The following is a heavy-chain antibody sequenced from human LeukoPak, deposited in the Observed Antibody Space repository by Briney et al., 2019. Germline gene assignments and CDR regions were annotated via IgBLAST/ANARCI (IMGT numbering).Heavy chain of an antibody. Sequence: SETLSLTCAVYGGSFSGYYWSWIRQPPGKGLEWIGEINHSGSTNYNPSLKSRVTISVDTSKNQFSLKLSPVTAADTAVYYCARQGRYYDYVWGSYRIDYWGQGTLVTVSS. CDR3: ARQGRYYDYVWGSYRIDY. CDR2: INHSGST. V-gene: IGHV4-34*01. J-gene: IGHJ4*02. D-gene: IGHD3-16*02. CDR1: GGSFSGYY.